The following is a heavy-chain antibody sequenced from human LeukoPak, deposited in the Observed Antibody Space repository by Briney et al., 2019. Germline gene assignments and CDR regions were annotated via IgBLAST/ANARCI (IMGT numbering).Heavy chain of an antibody. CDR2: IRYDGSNK. CDR3: AKDMYDSSGYYSDY. Sequence: PGGSLRLSCATSGFTFSTYDMHWVRQAPGKGLEWVAFIRYDGSNKYYADSVKGRFTISRDNSKNTLYLQMNSLRAEDTAVYYCAKDMYDSSGYYSDYWGQGTLVTVSS. V-gene: IGHV3-30*02. CDR1: GFTFSTYD. J-gene: IGHJ4*02. D-gene: IGHD3-22*01.